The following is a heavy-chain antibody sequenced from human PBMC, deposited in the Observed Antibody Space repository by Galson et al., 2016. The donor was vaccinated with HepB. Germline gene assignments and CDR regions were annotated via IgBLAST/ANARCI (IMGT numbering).Heavy chain of an antibody. CDR2: INPDSGAP. Sequence: SVKVSCKASVYPFTGYYIHWVRQAPGHGLEWMAWINPDSGAPASAQNFQDRLTVFRDTSISTVYMDLPRLTSDDTAVYYCARGWLRELRGFDYWGQGTLVTVSS. J-gene: IGHJ4*02. V-gene: IGHV1-2*02. D-gene: IGHD1-26*01. CDR1: VYPFTGYY. CDR3: ARGWLRELRGFDY.